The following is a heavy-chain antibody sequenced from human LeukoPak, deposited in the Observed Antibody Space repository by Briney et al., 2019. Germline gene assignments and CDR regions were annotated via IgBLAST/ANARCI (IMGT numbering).Heavy chain of an antibody. J-gene: IGHJ4*02. D-gene: IGHD1-26*01. CDR2: MNPNSGDT. V-gene: IGHV1-8*01. CDR1: GYTFTTYD. Sequence: ASVKVSCKASGYTFTTYDIKWVRQATGQGLEWMGWMNPNSGDTGYAQKFQGRVTMTRDTSIGTAYLELSSLRSDDTAVYYCARAYSGSYYGYYFDYWGQGTLVTVSS. CDR3: ARAYSGSYYGYYFDY.